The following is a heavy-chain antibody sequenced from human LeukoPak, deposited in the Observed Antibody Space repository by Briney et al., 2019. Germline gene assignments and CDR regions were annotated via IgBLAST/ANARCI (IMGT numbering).Heavy chain of an antibody. V-gene: IGHV1-8*01. CDR1: GYTFTSYD. CDR3: ARGRSRVTIFGVVTDYYYYMDV. CDR2: MNPNSGNT. J-gene: IGHJ6*03. Sequence: ASVKVSCKASGYTFTSYDINWVGQATGQGLEWMGWMNPNSGNTGYAQKFQGRVTMTRNTSISTAYMELSSLRSEDTVVYYCARGRSRVTIFGVVTDYYYYMDVWGKGTTVTVSS. D-gene: IGHD3-3*01.